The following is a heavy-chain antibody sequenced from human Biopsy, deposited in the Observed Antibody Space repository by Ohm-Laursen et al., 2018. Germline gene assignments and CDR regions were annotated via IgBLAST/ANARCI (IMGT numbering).Heavy chain of an antibody. J-gene: IGHJ4*02. CDR1: GFTFGDYY. Sequence: LSLTCAASGFTFGDYYMRWIRQAPGKGLEWLSYISGSGVTKMYADSVKGRLTVSRDNAKNSLYLEMNSLTVEDTAVYYCATDGAGSYNENWGQGTLVSVSS. D-gene: IGHD3-10*01. V-gene: IGHV3-11*01. CDR2: ISGSGVTK. CDR3: ATDGAGSYNEN.